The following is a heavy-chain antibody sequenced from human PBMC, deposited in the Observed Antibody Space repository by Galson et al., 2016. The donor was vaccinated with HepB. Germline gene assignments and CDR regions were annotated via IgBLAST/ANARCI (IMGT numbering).Heavy chain of an antibody. CDR1: GGSISTYY. Sequence: SETLSLTCTVSGGSISTYYWTWIRQAPGKGLEWLGYIYYGGSPNYNPSLKSRVTISMDTPKNQFSLKLTSVTAADTAVYYCARASRGATAGTITYWGQGTLVTVSS. CDR2: IYYGGSP. V-gene: IGHV4-59*01. CDR3: ARASRGATAGTITY. J-gene: IGHJ4*02. D-gene: IGHD6-13*01.